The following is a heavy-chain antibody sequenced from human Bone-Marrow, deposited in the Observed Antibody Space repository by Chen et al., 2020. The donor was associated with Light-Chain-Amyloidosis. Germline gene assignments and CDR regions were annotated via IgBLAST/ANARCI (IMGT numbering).Heavy chain of an antibody. CDR2: ISYDGNNQ. Sequence: QVQLVESGGGVVQPGKSLRLSCAASGFTFRTSGMHWVRQAPGKGLEWVSLISYDGNNQYYSDSVKGRFTISRDNSKNTVYLQMNSLRLEDTALYYCAKDLQTYGDYDYYYYGLDVWGQGTAVTVSS. V-gene: IGHV3-30*18. D-gene: IGHD4-17*01. CDR3: AKDLQTYGDYDYYYYGLDV. J-gene: IGHJ6*02. CDR1: GFTFRTSG.